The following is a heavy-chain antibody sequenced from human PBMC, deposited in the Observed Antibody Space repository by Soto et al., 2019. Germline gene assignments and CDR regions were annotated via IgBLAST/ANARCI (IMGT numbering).Heavy chain of an antibody. CDR2: IYHSGST. CDR1: GYSISSGYY. Sequence: SETLSLTCAVSGYSISSGYYWGWIRQPPGKGLEWIGSIYHSGSTYYNPSLKSRVTISVDTSKNQFSLKLSSVAAADTAVYYCARTKREAATPRGWFGPWGQGTLVTVSS. D-gene: IGHD2-15*01. V-gene: IGHV4-38-2*01. CDR3: ARTKREAATPRGWFGP. J-gene: IGHJ5*01.